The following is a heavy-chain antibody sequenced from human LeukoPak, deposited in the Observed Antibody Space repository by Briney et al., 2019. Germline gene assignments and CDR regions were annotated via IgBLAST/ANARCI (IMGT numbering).Heavy chain of an antibody. Sequence: SETLSLTCTVSGGSVSSGSYYWSWIRQPPGKGLEWIGYIYYSGSTNYNPSLKSRVTISVDTSKNQFSLKLSSVTAADTAVYYCARGGHCSGGSCYPTKFDHWGQGTLVTVSS. J-gene: IGHJ4*02. V-gene: IGHV4-61*01. D-gene: IGHD2-15*01. CDR3: ARGGHCSGGSCYPTKFDH. CDR2: IYYSGST. CDR1: GGSVSSGSYY.